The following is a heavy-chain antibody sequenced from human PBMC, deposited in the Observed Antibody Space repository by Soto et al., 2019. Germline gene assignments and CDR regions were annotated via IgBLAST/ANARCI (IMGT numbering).Heavy chain of an antibody. Sequence: EVQLLESGGGLAQPGGSLRLSCVGSGFTFSSYAMTWVRQAPGKGLEWVSVISGNSANKYYADSVKGRFTISRDNSKDNLYLQMNSLRVEDTAVYYCAKAADGDWYFDLWGRGTLVTVSS. CDR2: ISGNSANK. CDR1: GFTFSSYA. CDR3: AKAADGDWYFDL. V-gene: IGHV3-23*01. J-gene: IGHJ2*01.